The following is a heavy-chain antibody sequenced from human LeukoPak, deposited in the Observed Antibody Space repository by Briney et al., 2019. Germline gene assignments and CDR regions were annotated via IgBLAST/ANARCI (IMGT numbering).Heavy chain of an antibody. D-gene: IGHD3-22*01. CDR2: ITAIFRTT. J-gene: IGHJ4*02. CDR3: ARHSGYHSTMYLDY. V-gene: IGHV1-69*13. Sequence: ASVKVSCKASGGTFNSYAISWVRQAPGQGLEWMGGITAIFRTTNYAQKFQGRVTITADESMSTVYMELSSLRSEDTAVYYCARHSGYHSTMYLDYWGQGTLVTVSS. CDR1: GGTFNSYA.